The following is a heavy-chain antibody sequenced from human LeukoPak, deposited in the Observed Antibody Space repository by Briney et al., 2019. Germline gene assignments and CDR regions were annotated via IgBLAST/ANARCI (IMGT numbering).Heavy chain of an antibody. Sequence: GASVKVSCKASGYTFTSYGISGVRQAPGQGLEWMGWISAYNGNPNYAQKLQGRVTMTIETSPSTAYMDMRNLRSDDTAVYYWARDPFDTAMVHFDYWGQRTLVTVSS. V-gene: IGHV1-18*01. J-gene: IGHJ4*02. CDR1: GYTFTSYG. D-gene: IGHD5-18*01. CDR3: ARDPFDTAMVHFDY. CDR2: ISAYNGNP.